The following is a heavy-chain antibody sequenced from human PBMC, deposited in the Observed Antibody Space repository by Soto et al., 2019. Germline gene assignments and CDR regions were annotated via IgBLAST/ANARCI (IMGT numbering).Heavy chain of an antibody. Sequence: EVQLVESGGGLVKPGGSLRLSCAASGFTFSSYSMNWVRQAPGKGLEWVSSISSSSSYIYYADSVKGRFTISRDNANNSLYLQINNQRAEDTAVYYCARDQPGYSYGYGLGYWGQGTLVTVSS. CDR2: ISSSSSYI. CDR3: ARDQPGYSYGYGLGY. CDR1: GFTFSSYS. J-gene: IGHJ4*02. V-gene: IGHV3-21*01. D-gene: IGHD5-18*01.